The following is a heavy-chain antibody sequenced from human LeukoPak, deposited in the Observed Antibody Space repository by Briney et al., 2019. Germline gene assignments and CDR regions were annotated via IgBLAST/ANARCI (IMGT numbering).Heavy chain of an antibody. CDR1: GGSINRGGHY. Sequence: SSETLSLTCTVSGGSINRGGHYWSWIRQHPGKGLEWIGNIYFSGSTYYNPSLKSRVAISVDTSKNQFSLKLSSVTAADAAVYYCARSLSFFTVAFDNWGQGTLVTVSS. CDR3: ARSLSFFTVAFDN. CDR2: IYFSGST. D-gene: IGHD4-23*01. V-gene: IGHV4-31*03. J-gene: IGHJ4*02.